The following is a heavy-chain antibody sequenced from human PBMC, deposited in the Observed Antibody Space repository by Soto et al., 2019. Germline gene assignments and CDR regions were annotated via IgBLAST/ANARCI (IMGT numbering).Heavy chain of an antibody. CDR3: ARDGQVNDYDSSGYRPDAFDI. J-gene: IGHJ3*02. CDR1: EGTFISYA. CDR2: IIPIFGTA. Sequence: AVKITCTASEGTFISYAISRVRQAPGQGLQWMGGIIPIFGTANYAQKFQGRVTITADKSTSTAYMELSGLRSEDTAVYYCARDGQVNDYDSSGYRPDAFDIWGKGTMVNVSS. D-gene: IGHD3-22*01. V-gene: IGHV1-69*06.